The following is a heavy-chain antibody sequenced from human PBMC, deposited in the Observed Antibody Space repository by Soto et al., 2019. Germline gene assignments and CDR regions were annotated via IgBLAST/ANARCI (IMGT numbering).Heavy chain of an antibody. CDR2: TSSDGATT. V-gene: IGHV3-30*04. CDR1: GFTFSGYS. CDR3: AREVVLTEWFFDN. J-gene: IGHJ4*02. Sequence: PGGSLRLSYATSGFTFSGYSMHWLRQAPGKGLEWVAVTSSDGATTYYADSVRGRFTVSRDNSKKTMFLQMNSLIPEDTAVYYCAREVVLTEWFFDNWGQGILVTVSS. D-gene: IGHD3-3*01.